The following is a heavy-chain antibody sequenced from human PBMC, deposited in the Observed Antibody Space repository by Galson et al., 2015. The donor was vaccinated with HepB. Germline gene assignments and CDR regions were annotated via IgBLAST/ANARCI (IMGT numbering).Heavy chain of an antibody. D-gene: IGHD5-24*01. Sequence: SLRLSCAASGFTFSSYGMHWVRQAPGKGLEWVAVIWYDGSNKYYADSVKGRFTISRDNSKNTLYLQMNSLRAEDTAVYYCARDARGGATITPFDYWGQGTLVTVSS. CDR2: IWYDGSNK. J-gene: IGHJ4*02. CDR3: ARDARGGATITPFDY. CDR1: GFTFSSYG. V-gene: IGHV3-33*01.